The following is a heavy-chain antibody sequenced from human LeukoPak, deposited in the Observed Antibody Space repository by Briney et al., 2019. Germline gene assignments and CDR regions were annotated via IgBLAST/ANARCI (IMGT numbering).Heavy chain of an antibody. Sequence: PSETLSLTCTVSGGSISSSSYYWGWIRQPPGKGLEWIGSIYYSGSTYYNSSLKSRVTISVDTSKNQFSLKLSSVTAADTAVYYCAGFDWLLRGAPEGYGNYWGQGTLVTVSS. V-gene: IGHV4-39*01. D-gene: IGHD3-9*01. CDR3: AGFDWLLRGAPEGYGNY. CDR2: IYYSGST. J-gene: IGHJ4*02. CDR1: GGSISSSSYY.